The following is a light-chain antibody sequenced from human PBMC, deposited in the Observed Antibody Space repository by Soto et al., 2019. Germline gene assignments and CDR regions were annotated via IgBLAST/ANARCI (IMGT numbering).Light chain of an antibody. CDR2: DAS. V-gene: IGKV3-11*01. Sequence: EIVLTQSPATLSLSPGERATLSCRASQSVSSYLAWYQQKFGQAPRLLIYDASNRATGIPARFSGSGSGTNFTLTISSLQPEDFAVYSCQQRSNWPPTFGGGTKGDIK. CDR1: QSVSSY. CDR3: QQRSNWPPT. J-gene: IGKJ4*01.